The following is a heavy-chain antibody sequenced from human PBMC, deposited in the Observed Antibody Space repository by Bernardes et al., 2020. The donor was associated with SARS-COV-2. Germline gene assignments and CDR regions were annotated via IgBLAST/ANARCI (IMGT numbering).Heavy chain of an antibody. CDR1: SYTLSNYG. CDR2: ISGYNGNT. D-gene: IGHD1-1*01. Sequence: ASVKVSCMTSSYTLSNYGFTWVRQAPGQGLEWMGWISGYNGNTNYAQKFQDRVTMTTDRSTSTAYMEMRDLRSDDTAVYYCALGSGTSVTGENDYWGQGTLVTVSS. V-gene: IGHV1-18*04. J-gene: IGHJ4*02. CDR3: ALGSGTSVTGENDY.